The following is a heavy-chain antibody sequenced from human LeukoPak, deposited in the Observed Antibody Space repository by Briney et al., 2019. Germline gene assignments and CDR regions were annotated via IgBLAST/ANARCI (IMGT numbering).Heavy chain of an antibody. CDR3: ARDPRDYTKSDTGRYPYYYYMDV. CDR2: ISAYNSNT. V-gene: IGHV1-18*01. Sequence: ASLKLSCKASGYTFTSYGISWVRQAPGQGLEWMGWISAYNSNTYYAQKLQGRITMTTDTSTSTAYMELRSLRSDDTAVYYCARDPRDYTKSDTGRYPYYYYMDVWGKGTTVTVSS. CDR1: GYTFTSYG. J-gene: IGHJ6*03. D-gene: IGHD2-2*02.